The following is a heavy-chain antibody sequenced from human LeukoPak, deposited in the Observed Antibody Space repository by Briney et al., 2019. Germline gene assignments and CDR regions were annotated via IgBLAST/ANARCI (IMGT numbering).Heavy chain of an antibody. V-gene: IGHV4-34*01. D-gene: IGHD3-10*01. CDR3: ARTKYYYGSGSYYNEVYYFDY. CDR2: INHSGST. J-gene: IGHJ4*02. Sequence: SETLSLTCAVYGGSFSGYYWSWIRQPPGKGLEWIGEINHSGSTNYNPSLKSRVTISVDTSKNQFSLKLSSVTAADTAVYYCARTKYYYGSGSYYNEVYYFDYWGQGTLVTVSS. CDR1: GGSFSGYY.